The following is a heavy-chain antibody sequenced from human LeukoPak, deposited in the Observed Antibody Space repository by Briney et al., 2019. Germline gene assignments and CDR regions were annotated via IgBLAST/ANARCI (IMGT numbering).Heavy chain of an antibody. V-gene: IGHV3-48*04. CDR1: GFTFSSYS. CDR2: ISSSSSTI. CDR3: AREPVDTAMAYFDY. D-gene: IGHD5-18*01. J-gene: IGHJ4*02. Sequence: GGSLRLSCAASGFTFSSYSMNWVRQAPGKGLEWVSYISSSSSTIYYADSVKGRFTISRDNAKNSLYLQMNSLRAEDTAVYYCAREPVDTAMAYFDYWGQGTLVTVSS.